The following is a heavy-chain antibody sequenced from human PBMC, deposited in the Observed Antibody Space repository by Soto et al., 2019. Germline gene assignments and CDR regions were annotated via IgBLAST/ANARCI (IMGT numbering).Heavy chain of an antibody. D-gene: IGHD3-16*01. Sequence: QVQLVQSGAEVKKPGASVKVSCKASGYTFTNFGISWVRQAPGQGLEWMGWISAYNGNTNYAQNFQGRVTMTTVTSTSLAYREPRSLSSDDTGLKYWARGGTPSDYWHQGTLVTVSS. CDR1: GYTFTNFG. J-gene: IGHJ4*02. V-gene: IGHV1-18*01. CDR3: ARGGTPSDY. CDR2: ISAYNGNT.